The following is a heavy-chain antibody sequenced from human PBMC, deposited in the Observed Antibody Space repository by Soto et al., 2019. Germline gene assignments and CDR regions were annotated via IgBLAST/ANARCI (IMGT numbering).Heavy chain of an antibody. CDR2: ISGSGGST. D-gene: IGHD1-26*01. J-gene: IGHJ4*02. CDR1: GFTFSSYA. V-gene: IGHV3-23*01. CDR3: AKGPAEYSGSYWTYYFDY. Sequence: QLGGSLRLSCAASGFTFSSYAMSWVRQAPGKGLEWVSAISGSGGSTYYADSVKGRFTISRDNSKNTLYLQMNSLRAEDTAVYYCAKGPAEYSGSYWTYYFDYWGQGTLVTVSS.